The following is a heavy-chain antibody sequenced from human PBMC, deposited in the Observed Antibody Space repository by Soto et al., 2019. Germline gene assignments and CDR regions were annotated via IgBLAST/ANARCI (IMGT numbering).Heavy chain of an antibody. CDR1: GFTFSSYA. CDR3: VLGYNYGPQAFDI. Sequence: EVHLLESGGGLVQPGGSLRLSCAASGFTFSSYAMNWVRQAPGKGLEWVSTISGSGGSTYYADSVKGRFSISRDSSKNTLYLQMSSLRAEDTAVYYCVLGYNYGPQAFDIWGQGTMVTVSS. V-gene: IGHV3-23*01. CDR2: ISGSGGST. D-gene: IGHD5-18*01. J-gene: IGHJ3*02.